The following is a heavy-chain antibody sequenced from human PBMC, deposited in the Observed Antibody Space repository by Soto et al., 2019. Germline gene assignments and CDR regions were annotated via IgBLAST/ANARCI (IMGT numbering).Heavy chain of an antibody. V-gene: IGHV1-69*04. D-gene: IGHD5-12*01. CDR3: ARDRRGYDSYMDV. J-gene: IGHJ6*03. CDR2: IIPILGIA. CDR1: GGTFSSYT. Sequence: ASVKVSCKASGGTFSSYTISWVRQAPGQGLEWMGRIIPILGIANYAQKFQGRVTITADKSTSTAYMELSSLRSEDTAVYYCARDRRGYDSYMDVWGKGTTVTVSS.